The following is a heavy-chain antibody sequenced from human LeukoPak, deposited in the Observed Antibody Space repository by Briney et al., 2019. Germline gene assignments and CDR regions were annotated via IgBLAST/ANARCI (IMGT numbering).Heavy chain of an antibody. V-gene: IGHV3-15*01. Sequence: PGGSLRLSCAASGFTFSNAWMSWVRQAPGKGLEWVGRIKSKTDGGTTDYAAPVKGRFTISRDDSKNTLYLQMNSLKTEDTAVYYCTTLPLLAVAGTNYWGQGTLVTVSS. CDR1: GFTFSNAW. CDR3: TTLPLLAVAGTNY. D-gene: IGHD6-19*01. CDR2: IKSKTDGGTT. J-gene: IGHJ4*02.